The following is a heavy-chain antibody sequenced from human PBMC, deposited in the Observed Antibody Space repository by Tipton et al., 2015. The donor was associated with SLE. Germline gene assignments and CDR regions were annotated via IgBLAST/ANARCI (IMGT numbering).Heavy chain of an antibody. CDR1: GFTFNIFA. V-gene: IGHV3-23*03. J-gene: IGHJ2*01. CDR3: AKDLGPHPDWYFDL. CDR2: IYTNEGT. D-gene: IGHD7-27*01. Sequence: SLRLSCAASGFTFNIFAMSWVRQAPGKRLEWVSVIYTNEGTYYGDSVKGRFTISRDNSKNTLYLQMNSLRPEDTAIYYCAKDLGPHPDWYFDLWGRGTLATVSS.